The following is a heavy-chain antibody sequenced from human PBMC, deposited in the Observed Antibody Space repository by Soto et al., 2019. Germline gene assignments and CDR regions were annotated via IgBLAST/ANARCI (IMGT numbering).Heavy chain of an antibody. V-gene: IGHV3-30*18. CDR3: AKGNGPRCVYANASDQGFFDY. CDR2: MSYDGNKK. D-gene: IGHD2-2*01. CDR1: GFTFSNYA. J-gene: IGHJ4*02. Sequence: QVQLVDSGGGVVQPGWSLRLSCAASGFTFSNYAMNWVRQAPGTGLEWVAVMSYDGNKKYYADSVKGRFTISRDNSKNTLYLQLNSLRTEDTDVYYCAKGNGPRCVYANASDQGFFDYWGQGTLVTVSS.